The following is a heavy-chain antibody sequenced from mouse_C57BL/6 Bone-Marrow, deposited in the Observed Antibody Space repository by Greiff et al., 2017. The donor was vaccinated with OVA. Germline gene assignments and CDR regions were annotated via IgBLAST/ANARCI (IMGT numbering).Heavy chain of an antibody. Sequence: QVQLQQSGAELVRPGTSVKVSCKASGYAFTNYLIEWVKQRPGPGLEWIGVINPGSGGTNYNEKFKGQATLTADKSSSTAYMQLSSLTSEDSAVYFCARDYYGTFYWYFDVWGTGTTVTVSS. J-gene: IGHJ1*03. D-gene: IGHD1-1*01. CDR2: INPGSGGT. CDR3: ARDYYGTFYWYFDV. CDR1: GYAFTNYL. V-gene: IGHV1-54*01.